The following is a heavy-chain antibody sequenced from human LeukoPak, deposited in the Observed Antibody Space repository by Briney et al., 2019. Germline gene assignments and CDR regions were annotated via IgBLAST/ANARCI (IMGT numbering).Heavy chain of an antibody. Sequence: PSETLSLTCTVSGGSISSSSYYWSWIRQHPGKGLEWIGYIYHSGNTFYNPSLRSRVNISIDMSKNQFSLKLSSVTAADTAVYYCATSTHFDFLSGSYPGALDYWGQGILVIVSS. CDR2: IYHSGNT. CDR1: GGSISSSSYY. J-gene: IGHJ4*02. D-gene: IGHD3-3*01. CDR3: ATSTHFDFLSGSYPGALDY. V-gene: IGHV4-31*03.